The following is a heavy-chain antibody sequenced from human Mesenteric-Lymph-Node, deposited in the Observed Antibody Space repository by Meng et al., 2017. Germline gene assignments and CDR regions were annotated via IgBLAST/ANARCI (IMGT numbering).Heavy chain of an antibody. CDR3: ARGQRSYSGSYPEWFDP. V-gene: IGHV4-30-4*01. Sequence: QVHAQGSGPGLVKPSQTLSLTCTVSGGSISSGDYYWSWIRQPPGKGLEWIGCIYYSGSTYYNPSLKGRVTISVDTSKNQFSLNLSSVTAADTAVYYCARGQRSYSGSYPEWFDPWGQGTLVTASS. CDR2: IYYSGST. J-gene: IGHJ5*02. D-gene: IGHD1-26*01. CDR1: GGSISSGDYY.